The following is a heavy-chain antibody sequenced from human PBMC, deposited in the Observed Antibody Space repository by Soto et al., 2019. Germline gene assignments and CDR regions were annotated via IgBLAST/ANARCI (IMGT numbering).Heavy chain of an antibody. CDR1: GFTFSSYA. CDR2: ISYDGSNK. D-gene: IGHD6-19*01. CDR3: ARDRTKKGYSSGWWDRNPEGGYFDY. V-gene: IGHV3-30-3*01. Sequence: QVQLVESGGGVVQPGRSLRLSCAASGFTFSSYAMHWVRQAPGKGLEWVAVISYDGSNKYYADSVKGRFTISRDNSKNTLYLQRNSLRAEDTAVYYCARDRTKKGYSSGWWDRNPEGGYFDYWGQGTLVTVSS. J-gene: IGHJ4*02.